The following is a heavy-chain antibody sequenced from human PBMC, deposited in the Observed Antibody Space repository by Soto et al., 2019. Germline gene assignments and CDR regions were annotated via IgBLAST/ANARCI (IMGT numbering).Heavy chain of an antibody. Sequence: HPGGSLRLSCAASGFTFSSYAMSWVRQAPGKGLEWVSAISGSGGSTYYADSVKGRFTISRDNSKNTLYLQMNSLRAEDTAVYYCATSPRGLITMIVVVIHYFDYWGQGTLVTVSS. CDR1: GFTFSSYA. J-gene: IGHJ4*02. CDR2: ISGSGGST. V-gene: IGHV3-23*01. CDR3: ATSPRGLITMIVVVIHYFDY. D-gene: IGHD3-22*01.